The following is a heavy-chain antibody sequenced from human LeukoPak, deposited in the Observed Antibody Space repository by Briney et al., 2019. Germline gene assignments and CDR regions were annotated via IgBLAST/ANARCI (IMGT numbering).Heavy chain of an antibody. V-gene: IGHV4-59*08. D-gene: IGHD4-11*01. CDR3: ARRPADYSNYYYYYGMDV. CDR2: MYSSGST. CDR1: GGSISGYY. Sequence: TSETLSLTCTVSGGSISGYYWSWIRQPPGKGLECIGYMYSSGSTNYNPSLRSRVTMSVDTSRNQFSLKLSSVTAADTAVYYCARRPADYSNYYYYYGMDVWGQGTTVTVSS. J-gene: IGHJ6*02.